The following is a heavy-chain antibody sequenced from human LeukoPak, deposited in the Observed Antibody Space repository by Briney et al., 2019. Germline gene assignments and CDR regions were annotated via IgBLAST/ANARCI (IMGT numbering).Heavy chain of an antibody. CDR3: ARLPKKYYYGSGRNLGPAYYFDY. D-gene: IGHD3-10*01. CDR1: GGSFSGYY. CDR2: INHSGST. J-gene: IGHJ4*02. Sequence: SETLSLTCAVYGGSFSGYYWSWIRQPPGKGLEWIGEINHSGSTNYNPSPKSRVTISVDTSKNQFSLKLSSVTAADTAVYCCARLPKKYYYGSGRNLGPAYYFDYWGQGTLVTVSS. V-gene: IGHV4-34*01.